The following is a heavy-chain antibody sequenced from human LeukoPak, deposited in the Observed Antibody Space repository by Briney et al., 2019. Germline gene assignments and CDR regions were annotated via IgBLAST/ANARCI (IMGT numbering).Heavy chain of an antibody. V-gene: IGHV4-59*01. CDR3: ARVVYSGSWGYFDY. J-gene: IGHJ4*02. D-gene: IGHD3-10*01. Sequence: PSETLSLTCTVSGGSKSTYYWSWIRQSPGKGLEWIGYIYYSGSTSYNPSLKSRLTISIDTSKTQFYLKLSSVTAADTAVYYCARVVYSGSWGYFDYWGQGILVTVSS. CDR2: IYYSGST. CDR1: GGSKSTYY.